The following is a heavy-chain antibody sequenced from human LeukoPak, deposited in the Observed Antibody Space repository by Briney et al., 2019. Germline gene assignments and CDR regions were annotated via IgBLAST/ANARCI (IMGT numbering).Heavy chain of an antibody. CDR1: GYTFTGYF. V-gene: IGHV1-2*02. CDR3: ARRVTAASGFDY. D-gene: IGHD6-13*01. Sequence: ASVKVSCKTSGYTFTGYFIHWVRQAPGQGLEWMGWTNPKNGGTNYAQKFQGRVTMTSDTSISTAYMDLNSLKSDDTAVYYCARRVTAASGFDYWGQGTLVTVSS. CDR2: TNPKNGGT. J-gene: IGHJ4*02.